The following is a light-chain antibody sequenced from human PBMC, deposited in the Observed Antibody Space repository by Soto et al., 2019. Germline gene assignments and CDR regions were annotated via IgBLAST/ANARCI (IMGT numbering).Light chain of an antibody. V-gene: IGKV1-39*01. CDR2: AAS. Sequence: DIQMTQSPSSLSASMVDRVTITCPTSQDIGTYLNWYQQKPGKAPKLLIYAASTLQSGVPSRFSGTGSGTGFTLTISRLQPEDFATYFCQQSSNSPWTFGQGTKVDIK. CDR1: QDIGTY. J-gene: IGKJ1*01. CDR3: QQSSNSPWT.